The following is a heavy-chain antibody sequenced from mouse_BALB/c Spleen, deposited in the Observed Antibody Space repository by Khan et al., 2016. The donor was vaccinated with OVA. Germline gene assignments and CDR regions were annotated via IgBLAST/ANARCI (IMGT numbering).Heavy chain of an antibody. CDR3: ARKDYYDYDPFPY. J-gene: IGHJ3*01. Sequence: EVQLQESGPGLVKPSQSLSLTCTVTGYSITSEYAWNWIRQFPGNKLEWMGYINYSGNTRFNPSLKSRTSTTRDTSKNQFFLQLNSVTTEDTATYYCARKDYYDYDPFPYWGQGTLVTVYA. D-gene: IGHD2-4*01. V-gene: IGHV3-2*02. CDR2: INYSGNT. CDR1: GYSITSEYA.